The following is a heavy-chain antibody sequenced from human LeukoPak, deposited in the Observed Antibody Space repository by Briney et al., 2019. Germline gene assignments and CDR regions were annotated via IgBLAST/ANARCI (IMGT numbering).Heavy chain of an antibody. CDR2: ISDSGGST. Sequence: GGSLRLTCAVSGITLSNYGMSWVRQAPGKGLEWVAGISDSGGSTNYADSVKGRFTISRDNPKNTLYLQMNSLRAEDTAVYFCAKRGVVIRVILVGFHKEAYYFDSWGQGALVTVSS. CDR1: GITLSNYG. CDR3: AKRGVVIRVILVGFHKEAYYFDS. J-gene: IGHJ4*02. V-gene: IGHV3-23*01. D-gene: IGHD3-22*01.